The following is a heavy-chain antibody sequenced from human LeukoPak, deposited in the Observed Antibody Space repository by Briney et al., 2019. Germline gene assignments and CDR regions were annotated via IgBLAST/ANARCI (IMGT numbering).Heavy chain of an antibody. CDR1: GYSFNDYY. V-gene: IGHV1-2*02. Sequence: AASVKVSCKASGYSFNDYYIHWARQAPGQGLEWMGWINPNRGGTSYAQKFQGRVTMTRDTSISTAYMELSRLRSDDTAVYYCARDNRAFDIWGQGTMVTVSS. CDR2: INPNRGGT. J-gene: IGHJ3*02. CDR3: ARDNRAFDI.